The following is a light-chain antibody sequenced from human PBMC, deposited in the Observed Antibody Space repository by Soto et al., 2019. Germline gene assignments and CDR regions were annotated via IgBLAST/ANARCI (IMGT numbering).Light chain of an antibody. V-gene: IGLV2-14*01. J-gene: IGLJ1*01. Sequence: QSVLTQPASVSGSPGQSITISCTGTSSDVGAYNYVSWYQQHPGKAPKLMIYEVTNRPSGVSNRFSGSKSGNTASLTISGLQAEDETDYYCSSYTTSSNYVIGNGTKVTVL. CDR1: SSDVGAYNY. CDR2: EVT. CDR3: SSYTTSSNYV.